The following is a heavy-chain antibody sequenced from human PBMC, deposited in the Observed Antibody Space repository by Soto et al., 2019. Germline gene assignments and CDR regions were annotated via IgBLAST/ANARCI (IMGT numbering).Heavy chain of an antibody. CDR3: ATQRLCTGGHCWNWFDP. CDR1: RVSISDYF. V-gene: IGHV4-4*09. J-gene: IGHJ5*02. CDR2: IFHTGST. D-gene: IGHD2-8*02. Sequence: QVQLQESGPGLVKPSETLSLTCTVSRVSISDYFWSWIRQPPGKGLEWIGYIFHTGSTNYNPSLKSRFTISLATSKKQFSLKLNSVTAADTAVYYCATQRLCTGGHCWNWFDPWGQGALVTVSS.